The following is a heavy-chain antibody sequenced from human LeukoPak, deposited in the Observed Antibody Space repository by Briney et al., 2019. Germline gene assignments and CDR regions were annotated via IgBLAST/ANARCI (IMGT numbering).Heavy chain of an antibody. CDR3: AKVVGCIAVAERSEYFDC. J-gene: IGHJ4*02. D-gene: IGHD6-19*01. V-gene: IGHV3-30*02. CDR1: GFTFSSYG. Sequence: QTGGSLRLSCAASGFTFSSYGMHWVRQAPGKGLEWVAFIRYDGSNKYYADSVKGRFTISRDNSKNTLYLQMNSLRAEDTAVYYCAKVVGCIAVAERSEYFDCWGQGTLVTVSS. CDR2: IRYDGSNK.